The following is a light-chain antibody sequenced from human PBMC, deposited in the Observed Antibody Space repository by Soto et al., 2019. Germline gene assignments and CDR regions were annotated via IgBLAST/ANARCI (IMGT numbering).Light chain of an antibody. Sequence: QSVLTQPASVSGSPGQSITISCTGTSSDVGSYNLVSWYQQHPGKAPKLMIYEGSKRPSGVSNRFSGSKSGNTASLTISGLQAEDEADYYCCSYAGSSTSYVCGTGTKVNVL. CDR1: SSDVGSYNL. CDR3: CSYAGSSTSYV. V-gene: IGLV2-23*01. J-gene: IGLJ1*01. CDR2: EGS.